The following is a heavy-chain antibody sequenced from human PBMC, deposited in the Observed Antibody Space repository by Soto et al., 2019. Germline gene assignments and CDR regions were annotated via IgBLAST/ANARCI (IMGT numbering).Heavy chain of an antibody. V-gene: IGHV4-34*01. CDR1: GGSFSGYY. CDR2: VNLGGNT. Sequence: SETLSLTCSVYGGSFSGYYWSWIRQSPVKGLEWIGLVNLGGNTNYSPPLKSRATISIDVSKNQFSLSLTSLTAADSAVYFCARTMTKVTTLGMDVWGQGTTVTVSS. D-gene: IGHD4-4*01. CDR3: ARTMTKVTTLGMDV. J-gene: IGHJ6*02.